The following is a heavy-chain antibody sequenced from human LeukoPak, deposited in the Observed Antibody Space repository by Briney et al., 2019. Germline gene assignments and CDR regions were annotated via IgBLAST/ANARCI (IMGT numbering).Heavy chain of an antibody. V-gene: IGHV3-21*01. CDR1: GFTFSSNN. Sequence: GGSLRLSCAASGFTFSSNNMNWVRQAPGKRLEWVSSITSSSSYAFYADSVKGRFTISRDNAKSSLYLQMNNLRAEDTAVYYCARDPYSGHYGNDYYYYMDVWGKGTTVTISS. CDR2: ITSSSSYA. D-gene: IGHD5-12*01. J-gene: IGHJ6*03. CDR3: ARDPYSGHYGNDYYYYMDV.